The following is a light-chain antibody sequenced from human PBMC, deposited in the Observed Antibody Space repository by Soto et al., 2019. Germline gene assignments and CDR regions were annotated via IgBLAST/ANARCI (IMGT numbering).Light chain of an antibody. CDR2: GAS. CDR3: QQYGSSPLT. CDR1: QSVSDK. Sequence: EIVLTQSPATLSLSPGERATLSCRASQSVSDKLAWYQQKPGQAPRLLIYGASSRATGIPDRFSGSGSGTDFTLTISRLDPEDFAVYYCQQYGSSPLTFGQGTKVDIK. V-gene: IGKV3-20*01. J-gene: IGKJ1*01.